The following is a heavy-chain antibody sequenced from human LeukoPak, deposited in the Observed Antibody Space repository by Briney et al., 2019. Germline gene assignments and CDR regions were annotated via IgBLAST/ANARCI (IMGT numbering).Heavy chain of an antibody. CDR2: IYYSGST. Sequence: SETLSLTCTVSAGSVSSGSSYWSWIRHPPGKGLEWIGYIYYSGSTNYNPSLKSRVTISVDTSKNQFSLKLSSVTAADTAVYYCARDGFRGDYWGQGTLVTVSS. V-gene: IGHV4-61*01. D-gene: IGHD3-10*01. CDR3: ARDGFRGDY. CDR1: AGSVSSGSSY. J-gene: IGHJ4*02.